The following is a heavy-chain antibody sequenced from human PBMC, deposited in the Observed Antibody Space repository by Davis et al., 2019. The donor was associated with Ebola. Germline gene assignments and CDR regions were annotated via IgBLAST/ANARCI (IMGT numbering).Heavy chain of an antibody. D-gene: IGHD3-22*01. Sequence: GESLKISCAASGFTFSSYVMSWVRQAPGKGLEWVANIKQDGSEKYYVDSVKGRFTISRDNAKNSLYLQMNSLRAEDTAVYYCARVVTMIVVTWGQGTLVTVSS. CDR1: GFTFSSYV. CDR2: IKQDGSEK. J-gene: IGHJ4*02. V-gene: IGHV3-7*01. CDR3: ARVVTMIVVT.